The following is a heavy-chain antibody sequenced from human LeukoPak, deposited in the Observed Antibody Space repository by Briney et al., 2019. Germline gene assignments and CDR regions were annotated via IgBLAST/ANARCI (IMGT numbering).Heavy chain of an antibody. V-gene: IGHV1-69*13. Sequence: SVKVSCKASGGTFSKYTISWVRQRPGQGLEWMGGITPLFGTANYAQKFQGRVTITADESASTAYLELSSLRSEDTAVYYCARDSSDIQSLIAHWGQGTLVTVSS. D-gene: IGHD2-15*01. CDR1: GGTFSKYT. CDR2: ITPLFGTA. J-gene: IGHJ1*01. CDR3: ARDSSDIQSLIAH.